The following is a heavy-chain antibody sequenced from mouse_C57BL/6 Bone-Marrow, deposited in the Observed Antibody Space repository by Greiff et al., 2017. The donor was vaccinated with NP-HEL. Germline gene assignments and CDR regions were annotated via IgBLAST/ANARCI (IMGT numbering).Heavy chain of an antibody. V-gene: IGHV1-4*01. D-gene: IGHD1-1*02. CDR3: ALRWRFDY. J-gene: IGHJ2*01. Sequence: VQLKESGAELARPGASVKMSCKASGYTFTSYAMHWVKQRPGQGLEWIGYINPSSGYTKYNQKFKDKATLTADKASSTAYMQLSSLTSEDSAVYYCALRWRFDYWGRGTTRTVSS. CDR2: INPSSGYT. CDR1: GYTFTSYA.